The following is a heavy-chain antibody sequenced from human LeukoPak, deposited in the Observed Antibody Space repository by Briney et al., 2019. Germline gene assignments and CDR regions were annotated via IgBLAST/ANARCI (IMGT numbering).Heavy chain of an antibody. Sequence: GGSLRLSCAASGFTFSSYAMSWVRQAPGKGLEWVSAISGSGGSTYYADSVKGRFTISRDNSKNTLYLQMKSLRAEDTAVYYCARAMDIVVVVAAFVDYYYGMDVWGQGTTVTVSS. J-gene: IGHJ6*02. CDR3: ARAMDIVVVVAAFVDYYYGMDV. CDR1: GFTFSSYA. CDR2: ISGSGGST. V-gene: IGHV3-23*01. D-gene: IGHD2-15*01.